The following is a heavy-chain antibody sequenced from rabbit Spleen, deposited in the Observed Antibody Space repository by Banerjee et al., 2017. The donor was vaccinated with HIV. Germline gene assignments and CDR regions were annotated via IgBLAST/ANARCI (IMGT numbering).Heavy chain of an antibody. CDR1: GFSFSNKAV. CDR3: ARNPYGSSISI. CDR2: INAVTGKA. J-gene: IGHJ2*01. Sequence: QEQLVEYGGDLVQPEGSLTLTCKASGFSFSNKAVMCWVRQAPGKGLEWIACINAVTGKAVYASWAKGRFTFSKTSSTTVTLQMTSLTAADTATYFCARNPYGSSISIWGPGTLVTVS. V-gene: IGHV1S45*01. D-gene: IGHD1-1*01.